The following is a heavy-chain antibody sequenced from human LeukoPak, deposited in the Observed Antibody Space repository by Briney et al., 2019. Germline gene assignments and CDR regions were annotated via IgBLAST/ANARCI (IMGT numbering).Heavy chain of an antibody. CDR3: ARRYSSARGRYFDY. CDR1: GCIFTSYW. Sequence: GASLQISCKGSGCIFTSYWIGWVRQLPGKGLEGVGIIYPGDSDTRYSPSFQGQVTISADKSISTAYLQWSSLKASDTAMYYCARRYSSARGRYFDYWGQGTLVTVSS. D-gene: IGHD2-15*01. V-gene: IGHV5-51*01. CDR2: IYPGDSDT. J-gene: IGHJ4*02.